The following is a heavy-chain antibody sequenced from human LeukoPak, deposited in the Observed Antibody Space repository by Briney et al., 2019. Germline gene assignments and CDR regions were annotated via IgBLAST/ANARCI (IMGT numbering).Heavy chain of an antibody. Sequence: GRSLRLSCAASGFTFSSYAMSWVRQAPGKGLEWVSAISGSGGSTYYADSVKGRFTISRDNFKNTLYLQMNSLRAEDTAVYYCAKAPPIAVAGTGDYWGQGTLVTVSS. CDR1: GFTFSSYA. V-gene: IGHV3-23*01. CDR3: AKAPPIAVAGTGDY. D-gene: IGHD6-19*01. J-gene: IGHJ4*02. CDR2: ISGSGGST.